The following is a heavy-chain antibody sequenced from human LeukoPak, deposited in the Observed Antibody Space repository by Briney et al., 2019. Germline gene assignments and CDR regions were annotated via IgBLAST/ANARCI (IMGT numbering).Heavy chain of an antibody. J-gene: IGHJ6*03. Sequence: SETLSLTCTVSGGSISSYYWSWIRQPPGKGLEWIGYIYYSGSTNYNPSLKSRVTISVDTSKNQFSLKLSSVTAADTAVYYCASQRRYYYYYMDVWGKGTTVTVSS. CDR1: GGSISSYY. CDR2: IYYSGST. D-gene: IGHD6-25*01. V-gene: IGHV4-59*01. CDR3: ASQRRYYYYYMDV.